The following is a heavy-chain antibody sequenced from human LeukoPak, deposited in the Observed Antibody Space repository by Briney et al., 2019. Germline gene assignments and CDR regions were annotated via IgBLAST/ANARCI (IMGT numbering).Heavy chain of an antibody. CDR2: ISAYNGNT. CDR3: ARAPVLLWFGELLSLDY. V-gene: IGHV1-18*04. CDR1: GYTFTSYG. Sequence: ASVKVSCRASGYTFTSYGISWVRQAPGQGLEWMGWISAYNGNTNYAQKLQGRVTMTTDTSTSTAYMELRSLRSDDTAVYYGARAPVLLWFGELLSLDYWGQGTLVTVSS. J-gene: IGHJ4*02. D-gene: IGHD3-10*01.